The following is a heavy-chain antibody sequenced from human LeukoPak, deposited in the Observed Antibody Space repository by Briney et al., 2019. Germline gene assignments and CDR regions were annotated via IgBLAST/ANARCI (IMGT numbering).Heavy chain of an antibody. J-gene: IGHJ4*02. CDR3: ARVGRDYSSSSPPDY. V-gene: IGHV3-74*01. CDR2: INIDGSST. CDR1: GFTFSTYW. Sequence: GGSLRLSCAASGFTFSTYWLHWVRQAPGKGLVWVSRINIDGSSTLYADSVRGRFTISRDNAKNTLYLQMNSLRAEDTAMYYCARVGRDYSSSSPPDYWGQGTLVTVSS. D-gene: IGHD6-6*01.